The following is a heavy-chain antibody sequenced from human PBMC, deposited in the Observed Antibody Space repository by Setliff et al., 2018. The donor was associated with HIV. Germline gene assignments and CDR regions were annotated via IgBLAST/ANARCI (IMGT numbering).Heavy chain of an antibody. D-gene: IGHD3-10*01. CDR3: ARSMGFKATTRLDF. J-gene: IGHJ4*02. CDR2: VFPDDSDT. V-gene: IGHV5-51*01. Sequence: PGESLTISCQASGYSFTTLWIAWVRQMPGKGLEWMGMVFPDDSDTRNSPSFQGQVSMSADKSINTAYLQWSSLKASDTAVYYCARSMGFKATTRLDFWGPGTLVTVSS. CDR1: GYSFTTLW.